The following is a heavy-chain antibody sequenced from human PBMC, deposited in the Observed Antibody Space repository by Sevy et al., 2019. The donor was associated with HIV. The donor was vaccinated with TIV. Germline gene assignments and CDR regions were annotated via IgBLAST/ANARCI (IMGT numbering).Heavy chain of an antibody. CDR3: AKDFTGYNGMDV. CDR2: ISYHGRDK. V-gene: IGHV3-30*18. Sequence: GGSLRLSCVVSGISFTTSGMRWVRQAPGKGLEWVAVISYHGRDKFYAESVKGRSTISRDNSKNMLYLQINSLRAEDTAVYYCAKDFTGYNGMDVWGQWTMVTVSS. J-gene: IGHJ6*02. D-gene: IGHD3-9*01. CDR1: GISFTTSG.